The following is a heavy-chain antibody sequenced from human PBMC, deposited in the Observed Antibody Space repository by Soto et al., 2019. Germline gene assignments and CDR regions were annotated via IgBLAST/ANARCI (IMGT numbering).Heavy chain of an antibody. J-gene: IGHJ4*02. CDR3: AKDRRGTRAAGPFDY. D-gene: IGHD6-13*01. CDR2: ISSSGGTT. CDR1: GFTFSSYS. Sequence: GVPRRLSCAASGFTFSSYSMNWVRQAPGKGLEWVSSISSSGGTTYYADSVKGRFTISRDNSKNTLYLQMNSLRAEDTAVYYCAKDRRGTRAAGPFDYWGQGTLVTVSS. V-gene: IGHV3-23*01.